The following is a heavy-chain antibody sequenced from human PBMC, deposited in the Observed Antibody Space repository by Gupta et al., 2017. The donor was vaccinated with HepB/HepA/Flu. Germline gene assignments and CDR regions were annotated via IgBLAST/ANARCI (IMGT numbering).Heavy chain of an antibody. J-gene: IGHJ6*03. Sequence: QVQLVQSGAEVKKPGSSVKVSCKASGGTFSSYDISWVRQAPEQGLGWMGGIIPIFGTANYAQKFQGRVTITADESTSTAYMELSSLRSEDTAVYYCASQSVVVPTAYYYYYMDVWGKGTTVTVSS. CDR2: IIPIFGTA. D-gene: IGHD2-2*01. V-gene: IGHV1-69*01. CDR1: GGTFSSYD. CDR3: ASQSVVVPTAYYYYYMDV.